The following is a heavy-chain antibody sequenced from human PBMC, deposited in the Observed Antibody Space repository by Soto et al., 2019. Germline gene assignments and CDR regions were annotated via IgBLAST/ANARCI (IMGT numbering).Heavy chain of an antibody. J-gene: IGHJ3*02. V-gene: IGHV3-30-3*01. D-gene: IGHD2-15*01. CDR3: ARSGNRYCSGGSCSSWVGAFDI. Sequence: PGGSLRLSCAASGFTFSSYAMHWVRQAPGKGLEWVAVISYDGSNKYYADSVKGRFTISRDNSKNTLYLQMNSLRAEDTAVYYCARSGNRYCSGGSCSSWVGAFDIWGQGTMVTVSS. CDR1: GFTFSSYA. CDR2: ISYDGSNK.